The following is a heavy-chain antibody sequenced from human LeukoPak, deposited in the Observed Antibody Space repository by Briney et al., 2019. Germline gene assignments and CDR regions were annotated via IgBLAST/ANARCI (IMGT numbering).Heavy chain of an antibody. J-gene: IGHJ3*02. CDR3: ARLTGDPDAFDI. CDR2: IYYSGST. CDR1: GGSFSGYY. V-gene: IGHV4-59*08. D-gene: IGHD7-27*01. Sequence: SETLSLTCAVYGGSFSGYYWSWIRQPPGKGLEWIGYIYYSGSTNYNPSLKSRVTISIGTSKNQFSLKLNSVTAADTAVYYCARLTGDPDAFDIWGQGTMVTVSS.